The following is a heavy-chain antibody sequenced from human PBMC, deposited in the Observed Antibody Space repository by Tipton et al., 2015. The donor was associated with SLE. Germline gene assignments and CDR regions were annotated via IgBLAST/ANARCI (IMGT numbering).Heavy chain of an antibody. CDR2: IYHSGIT. Sequence: LRLSCTVSGDSISNGDDYWSWIRQPPGKRLEWIAYIYHSGITNYNPSLQSRVTISVDRSKNQFSLKLTSVTAADTAVYYCARGPPFMEWERNWFDPWGQGTQVTVSS. CDR1: GDSISNGDDY. D-gene: IGHD3-3*02. J-gene: IGHJ5*02. CDR3: ARGPPFMEWERNWFDP. V-gene: IGHV4-61*08.